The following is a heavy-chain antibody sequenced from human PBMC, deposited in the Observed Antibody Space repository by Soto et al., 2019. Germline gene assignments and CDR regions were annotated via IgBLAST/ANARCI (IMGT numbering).Heavy chain of an antibody. Sequence: EVQLVESGGGLVQPGGSLRLSCAASGFTLSSYWMSWVRQAPGKGLEWVANIKQDGSEKYYVDSVKGRFTISRDNAKNSLFPQMNSLGAEGPAGDYRSLGLWVYRYWGQGTLVTVSS. J-gene: IGHJ4*02. CDR3: SLGLWVYRY. CDR1: GFTLSSYW. CDR2: IKQDGSEK. D-gene: IGHD6-13*01. V-gene: IGHV3-7*03.